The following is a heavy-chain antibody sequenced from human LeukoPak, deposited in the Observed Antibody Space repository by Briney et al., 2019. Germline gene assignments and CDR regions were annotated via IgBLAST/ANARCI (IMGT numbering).Heavy chain of an antibody. Sequence: GGSLRLSRAASGFTFSGYAMSWVRQAPGKGLEWVSAISGSGGSTYYADSVKGRFTISRDNSKNTLYLQMNSLRAEDTAVYYCASAHGYGSGSPDYWGQGTLVTVSS. CDR3: ASAHGYGSGSPDY. D-gene: IGHD3-10*01. CDR2: ISGSGGST. V-gene: IGHV3-23*01. J-gene: IGHJ4*02. CDR1: GFTFSGYA.